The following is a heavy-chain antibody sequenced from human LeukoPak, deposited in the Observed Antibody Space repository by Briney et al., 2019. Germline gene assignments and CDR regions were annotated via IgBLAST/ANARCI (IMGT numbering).Heavy chain of an antibody. V-gene: IGHV3-21*06. Sequence: GGSLRLSCAASGFSFSTYSMIWVRQAPGKGLEWVSSVSGTSEYIYYADSVRGRFTISRDNAKNTVYLQMNSLRAEDTAVYYCARWYSSGWYSDYWGQGTLVTVSS. CDR1: GFSFSTYS. CDR2: VSGTSEYI. CDR3: ARWYSSGWYSDY. J-gene: IGHJ4*02. D-gene: IGHD6-19*01.